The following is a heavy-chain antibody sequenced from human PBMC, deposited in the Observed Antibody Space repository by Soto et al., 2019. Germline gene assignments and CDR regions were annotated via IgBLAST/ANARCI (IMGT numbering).Heavy chain of an antibody. CDR3: ARGFLIWFGEKSYAFDI. CDR2: MNPNSGNT. Sequence: ASVKVSCKASGYTFTSYDINWVRQATGQGLEWMGWMNPNSGNTGYAQKFQGRVTMTRNTSISTAYMELSSLRSEDTAVYYCARGFLIWFGEKSYAFDIWGQGTLVTV. J-gene: IGHJ3*02. D-gene: IGHD3-10*01. V-gene: IGHV1-8*01. CDR1: GYTFTSYD.